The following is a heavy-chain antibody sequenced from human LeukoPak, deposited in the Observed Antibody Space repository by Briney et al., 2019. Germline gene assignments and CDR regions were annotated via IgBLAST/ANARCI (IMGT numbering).Heavy chain of an antibody. CDR1: GFTVSSNY. CDR2: INHSGST. D-gene: IGHD2-2*01. CDR3: ARGSDRDTVVVPSAVITRTKYFFDY. J-gene: IGHJ4*02. V-gene: IGHV4-34*01. Sequence: PGGSLRLSCEASGFTVSSNYMSWIRQPPGKGLEWIGEINHSGSTNYNPSLKSRVTISVNTSKNQFSLKLSSVTAADTAVYYCARGSDRDTVVVPSAVITRTKYFFDYWGQGTLVTVSS.